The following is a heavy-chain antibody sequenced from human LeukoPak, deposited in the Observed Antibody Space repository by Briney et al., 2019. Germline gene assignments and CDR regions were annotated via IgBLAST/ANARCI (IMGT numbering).Heavy chain of an antibody. J-gene: IGHJ4*02. V-gene: IGHV4-61*02. D-gene: IGHD2-15*01. CDR3: ARDSPNSYHGGSLRGFDY. Sequence: PSETLSLTCTVPGGSISSGCYYWSWIRQPAGKGLEWLGRIYTSGSTNHNPSLKSRVTISVDTSKNQFSLKLSSVTAADTAVYYCARDSPNSYHGGSLRGFDYWGQGTLVTVSS. CDR2: IYTSGST. CDR1: GGSISSGCYY.